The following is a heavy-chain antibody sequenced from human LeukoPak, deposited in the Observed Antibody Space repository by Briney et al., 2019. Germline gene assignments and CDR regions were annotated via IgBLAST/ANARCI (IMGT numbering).Heavy chain of an antibody. J-gene: IGHJ4*02. CDR3: ARDSSDPWYFDY. CDR2: IKQDGSEE. CDR1: GFTFSNSW. Sequence: PGGSLRLSCAASGFTFSNSWMSRVRQAPGKGLEWVANIKQDGSEEYYVGSVKGRFTISRDNAKNSLYLQMNSRRAEDTAVYYCARDSSDPWYFDYWGQGTLVTVSS. V-gene: IGHV3-7*01.